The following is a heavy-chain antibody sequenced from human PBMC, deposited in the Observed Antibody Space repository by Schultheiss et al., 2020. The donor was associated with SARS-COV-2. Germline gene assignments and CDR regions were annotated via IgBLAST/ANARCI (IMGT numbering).Heavy chain of an antibody. CDR1: GYTFTSYG. CDR3: ARAYLDTYYDILTGYYAGGH. CDR2: IIPILGIA. Sequence: SVKVSCKASGYTFTSYGISWVRQAPGQGLEWMGWIIPILGIANYAQKFQGRVTITADKSTSTAYMELSSLRSEDTAVYYCARAYLDTYYDILTGYYAGGHLGQGAMGTVAS. J-gene: IGHJ4*02. D-gene: IGHD3-9*01. V-gene: IGHV1-69*10.